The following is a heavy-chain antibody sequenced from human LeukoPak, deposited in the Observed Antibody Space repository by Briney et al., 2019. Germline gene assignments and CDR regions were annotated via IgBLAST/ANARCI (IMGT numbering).Heavy chain of an antibody. CDR1: GFTFSRYS. Sequence: GGSLRLSCAASGFTFSRYSKNWVRQAPGKGLEWVSSISSSSSYIYYAASVKGRLTISRDNAKNSLYLQMNSLRAEDTAVYYCARGDYYGSGSSWSDYYMDVWGKGTTVTISS. V-gene: IGHV3-21*06. CDR2: ISSSSSYI. D-gene: IGHD3-10*01. CDR3: ARGDYYGSGSSWSDYYMDV. J-gene: IGHJ6*03.